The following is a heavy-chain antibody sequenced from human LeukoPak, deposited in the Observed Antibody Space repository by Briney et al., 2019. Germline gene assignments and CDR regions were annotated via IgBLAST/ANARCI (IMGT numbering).Heavy chain of an antibody. CDR1: GFTFSSYA. CDR2: ISGSGGST. Sequence: GGSLRLSCAASGFTFSSYAMSWVRQAPGKGLEWVSAISGSGGSTYYADSVKGRFTISRDNAKNSLYLQMNSLRAEDTAVYYCARAENYDFWSGYYMGHAFDIWGQGTMVTVSS. J-gene: IGHJ3*02. D-gene: IGHD3-3*01. V-gene: IGHV3-23*01. CDR3: ARAENYDFWSGYYMGHAFDI.